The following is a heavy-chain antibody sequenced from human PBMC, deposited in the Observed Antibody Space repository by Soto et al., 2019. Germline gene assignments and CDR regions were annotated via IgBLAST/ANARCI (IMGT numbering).Heavy chain of an antibody. CDR2: ISYDGSNK. J-gene: IGHJ6*02. CDR1: GGSISSSS. D-gene: IGHD3-10*01. Sequence: LSLTCTVSGGSISSSSYYWGWIRQAPGKGLEWVAVISYDGSNKYYADSVKGRFTISRDNSKNTLYLQMNSLRAEDTAVYYCAKDRYYYGSGSYSILDYYGMDVWGQGTTVAVSS. CDR3: AKDRYYYGSGSYSILDYYGMDV. V-gene: IGHV3-30*18.